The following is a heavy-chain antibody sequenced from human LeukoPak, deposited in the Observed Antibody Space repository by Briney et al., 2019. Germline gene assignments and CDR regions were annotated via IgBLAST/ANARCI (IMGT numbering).Heavy chain of an antibody. CDR3: VYCSGGSSSYGMDV. D-gene: IGHD2-15*01. Sequence: GESLKISCKGSGYSFTSSWIAWVRQMPGKGLEWMGIINLGDSDTRYSPSFQGQVTISADKSISTAYLQWSSLKASDTAIYFCVYCSGGSSSYGMDVWGQGTTVTVSS. CDR1: GYSFTSSW. CDR2: INLGDSDT. V-gene: IGHV5-51*01. J-gene: IGHJ6*02.